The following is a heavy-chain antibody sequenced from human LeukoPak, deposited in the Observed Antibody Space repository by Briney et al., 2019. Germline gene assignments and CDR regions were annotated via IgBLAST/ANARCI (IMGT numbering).Heavy chain of an antibody. D-gene: IGHD2-2*01. V-gene: IGHV1-69*10. CDR3: MLGMIPA. CDR1: GGTFTKYV. Sequence: ASVKVSCKASGGTFTKYVISWVREAPGQGLEWMGRFIPVHDTANYAHKFQGRVILTADKSTSTAYMELTSLRSEDTAVYCAMLGMIPAWGEGTLITVSS. CDR2: FIPVHDTA. J-gene: IGHJ1*01.